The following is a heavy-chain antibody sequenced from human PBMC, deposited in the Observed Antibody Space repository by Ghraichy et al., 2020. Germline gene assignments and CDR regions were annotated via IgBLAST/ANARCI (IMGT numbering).Heavy chain of an antibody. Sequence: GGSLRLSCAASGFSFSNYWVHWVRQAPGKGLEWVSRINSAGNSTNYADSVKGRFTISRDNAKNTLSLQMNSLRAEDSAVYYCARAGYYRLDYWCQGTLVTVTS. V-gene: IGHV3-74*01. CDR1: GFSFSNYW. CDR3: ARAGYYRLDY. CDR2: INSAGNST. J-gene: IGHJ4*02. D-gene: IGHD2-21*01.